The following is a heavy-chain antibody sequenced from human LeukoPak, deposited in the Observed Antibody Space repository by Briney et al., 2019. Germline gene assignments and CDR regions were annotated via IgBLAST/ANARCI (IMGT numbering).Heavy chain of an antibody. CDR2: ISYDGSKT. V-gene: IGHV3-30-3*01. Sequence: GGSLRLSCAASGFTFSDYAMHWVRQAPGRGLEWVAVISYDGSKTYYADSVKGRLTISRDNSKNTLYLQMNSLGAEDTAVYYCARAIKSSHLWGQGTLVTVSS. D-gene: IGHD6-13*01. CDR1: GFTFSDYA. CDR3: ARAIKSSHL. J-gene: IGHJ4*02.